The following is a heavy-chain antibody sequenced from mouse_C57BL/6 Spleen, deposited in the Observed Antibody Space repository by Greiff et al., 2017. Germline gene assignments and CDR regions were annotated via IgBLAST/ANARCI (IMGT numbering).Heavy chain of an antibody. Sequence: VQLVESGAELARPGASVKLSCKASGYTFTSYGISWVKQRTGQGLEWIGEIYPRSGNTYYNEKFKGKATLTADKSSSTAYMELRSLTSEDSAVYFCAREEGTTVVAHYYAMDYWGQGTSVTVSS. CDR1: GYTFTSYG. CDR3: AREEGTTVVAHYYAMDY. V-gene: IGHV1-81*01. D-gene: IGHD1-1*01. CDR2: IYPRSGNT. J-gene: IGHJ4*01.